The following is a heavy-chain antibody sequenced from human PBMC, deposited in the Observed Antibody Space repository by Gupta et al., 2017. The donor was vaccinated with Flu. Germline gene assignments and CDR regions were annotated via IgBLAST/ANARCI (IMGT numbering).Heavy chain of an antibody. CDR2: ISYDGSNR. D-gene: IGHD6-6*01. J-gene: IGHJ4*02. CDR1: GFTFSSYG. CDR3: AKDSSAGVARPYGGDY. V-gene: IGHV3-30*18. Sequence: GRSLRLSCSASGFTFSSYGMHWVRQAPGKGLEWVAVISYDGSNRYYADSVKGRFTISRDNSKNTLYLQMNSLRAEDTAVYYCAKDSSAGVARPYGGDYGGQGTLVTVSS.